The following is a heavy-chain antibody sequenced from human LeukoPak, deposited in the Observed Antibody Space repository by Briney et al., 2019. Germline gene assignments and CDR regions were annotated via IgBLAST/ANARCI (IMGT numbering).Heavy chain of an antibody. CDR2: MNPNSGNT. Sequence: ASVKVSCKASGYTFTSYDINWVRQATGQGLEWMGWMNPNSGNTGYAQKFQGRVTITRNTSISTAYMELSSLRSEDTAVYYCARGDYGDYVFYYYYMDVWGKGTTVTISS. D-gene: IGHD4-17*01. V-gene: IGHV1-8*03. J-gene: IGHJ6*03. CDR1: GYTFTSYD. CDR3: ARGDYGDYVFYYYYMDV.